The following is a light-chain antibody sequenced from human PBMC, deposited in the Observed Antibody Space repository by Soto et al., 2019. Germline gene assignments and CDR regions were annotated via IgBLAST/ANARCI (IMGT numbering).Light chain of an antibody. CDR2: AAS. CDR3: LQDYNYPWT. Sequence: AIQMTQSPSSLSASVGDRVTITCRASQGIRNELGWYQQKTGEAPKLLIYAASTLQSGVPSRFSGSGSGTDFTLTISSLQPEDFATYYCLQDYNYPWTFGQGTKVEIK. V-gene: IGKV1-6*01. CDR1: QGIRNE. J-gene: IGKJ1*01.